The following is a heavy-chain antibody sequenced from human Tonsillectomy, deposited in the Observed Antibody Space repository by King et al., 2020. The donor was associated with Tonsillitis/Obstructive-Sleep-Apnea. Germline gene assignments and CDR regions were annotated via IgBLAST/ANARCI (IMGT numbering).Heavy chain of an antibody. CDR2: IIPILGIA. CDR1: GGTFSSYA. CDR3: AGTSGDVVVVPAARTMYNWFDP. V-gene: IGHV1-69*09. D-gene: IGHD2-2*01. J-gene: IGHJ5*02. Sequence: VQLVESGAEVKKPGSSVKVSCKASGGTFSSYAISWVRQAPGQGLEWMGRIIPILGIANYAQKFQGRVTITADKSTSTAYMELSSLRSEDTAVYYCAGTSGDVVVVPAARTMYNWFDPWGQGTLVTVSS.